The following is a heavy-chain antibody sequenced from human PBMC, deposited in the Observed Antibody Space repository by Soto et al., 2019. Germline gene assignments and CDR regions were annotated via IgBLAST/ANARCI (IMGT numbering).Heavy chain of an antibody. J-gene: IGHJ4*02. CDR2: ISPYNGNT. D-gene: IGHD3-22*01. CDR3: ARAGGSYDSGTFYRYYFDK. Sequence: ASVRVSCKTSGYTFTRYTIGWVRQAPGQGLEWMGWISPYNGNTDYAQKFQDRVTMATDTSTSTAYMELRSLRSDDTAVYYCARAGGSYDSGTFYRYYFDKSAPAPLVTVSS. CDR1: GYTFTRYT. V-gene: IGHV1-18*04.